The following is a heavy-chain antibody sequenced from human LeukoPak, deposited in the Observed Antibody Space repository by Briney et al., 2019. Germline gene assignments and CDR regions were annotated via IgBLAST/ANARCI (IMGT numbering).Heavy chain of an antibody. CDR2: ISPSGGST. D-gene: IGHD5-24*01. V-gene: IGHV1-46*01. J-gene: IGHJ5*02. CDR1: GYTFTSNY. Sequence: GASVKVSCKAFGYTFTSNYMHWVRQAPGQGLEWMGVISPSGGSTSYAQKFQGRVTLTRDMSTSTDYLELSSLRSEDTAVYYCARDNSVRDAAWWFNPWGRGTLVTVSS. CDR3: ARDNSVRDAAWWFNP.